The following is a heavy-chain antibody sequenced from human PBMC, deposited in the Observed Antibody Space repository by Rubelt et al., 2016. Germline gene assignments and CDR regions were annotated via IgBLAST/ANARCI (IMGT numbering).Heavy chain of an antibody. V-gene: IGHV3-30*02. D-gene: IGHD6-19*01. Sequence: QVQLVESGGGVVQPGGSLRLSCAASGFTFSSYGMHWVRQAPGKGLEWVAFIRYDGSNKYFWSFGCGRFTFSSDHSENRLYLQMNILRAEGTAVYYCAKYAVLWVAGTSFDYWGQGTLVTVSS. CDR1: GFTFSSYG. J-gene: IGHJ4*02. CDR3: AKYAVLWVAGTSFDY. CDR2: IRYDGSNK.